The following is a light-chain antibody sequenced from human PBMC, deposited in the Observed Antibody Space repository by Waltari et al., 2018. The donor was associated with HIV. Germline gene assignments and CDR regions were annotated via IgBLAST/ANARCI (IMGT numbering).Light chain of an antibody. CDR1: QSISSY. J-gene: IGKJ1*01. Sequence: DIPMTQSPSYLSASVGDRVTITCRASQSISSYLNWYQQKPGKAPKLLIYAASSLQSGVPSRFSGSGSGTDFTLTISSLQPEDFAAYYCQQSYNTPQTFGQGTKVEI. CDR3: QQSYNTPQT. CDR2: AAS. V-gene: IGKV1-39*01.